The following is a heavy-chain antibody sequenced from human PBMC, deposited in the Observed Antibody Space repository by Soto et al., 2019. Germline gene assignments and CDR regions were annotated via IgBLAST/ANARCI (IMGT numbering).Heavy chain of an antibody. CDR3: ARLLSGCYSLGV. J-gene: IGHJ6*02. CDR2: ISSGGSYI. Sequence: GGSLRLSCAASGFTFSSFYMNWVRQAPGKGLEWVSSISSGGSYIHYADSVKGRFTISRDNAKSLLFLQMNTLRAEDAAVYYCARLLSGCYSLGVWGRGTTVTVSS. CDR1: GFTFSSFY. D-gene: IGHD1-26*01. V-gene: IGHV3-21*01.